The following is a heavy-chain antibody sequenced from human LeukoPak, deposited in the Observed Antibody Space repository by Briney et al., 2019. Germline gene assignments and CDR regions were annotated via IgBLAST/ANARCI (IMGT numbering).Heavy chain of an antibody. CDR3: ANLPYCSSISCYENDY. J-gene: IGHJ4*02. CDR1: GFTFSSYG. V-gene: IGHV3-30*02. CDR2: MRYDGSNK. D-gene: IGHD2-2*01. Sequence: GGSLRLSCAASGFTFSSYGMHWVRQAPGKGLEWVAFMRYDGSNKYYADSVKGRFTISRDNSKNTLYLQMNSLRAEDTAVYYCANLPYCSSISCYENDYWGQGTLVTVSS.